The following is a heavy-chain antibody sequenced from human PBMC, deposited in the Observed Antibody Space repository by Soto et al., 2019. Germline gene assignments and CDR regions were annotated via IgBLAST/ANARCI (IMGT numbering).Heavy chain of an antibody. CDR3: ARRDYVIDYYYGMDV. V-gene: IGHV3-74*01. J-gene: IGHJ6*02. D-gene: IGHD4-17*01. CDR1: GFTFSSYW. CDR2: INSDGSST. Sequence: VGSLRLSCAASGFTFSSYWMHWVRQAPGKGLVWVSRINSDGSSTTYADSVKGRFTISRDNAKNTLYLQMNSLRAEDTALYYCARRDYVIDYYYGMDVWGQGTTVTVSS.